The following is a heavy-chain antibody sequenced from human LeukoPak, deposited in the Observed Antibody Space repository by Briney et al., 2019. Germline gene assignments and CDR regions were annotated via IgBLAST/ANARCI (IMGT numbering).Heavy chain of an antibody. Sequence: PPGGSLRLSCAASGFTFSSYSMNGVRQAPGKGLEWVSYISSSSSTIYYADSVKGRFTISRDNDKNSLYLQMNSLRAEDTAVYYCARDGVSTIWGYSSGWYHYWGQGALVTVSS. CDR3: ARDGVSTIWGYSSGWYHY. CDR2: ISSSSSTI. D-gene: IGHD6-19*01. J-gene: IGHJ4*02. V-gene: IGHV3-48*01. CDR1: GFTFSSYS.